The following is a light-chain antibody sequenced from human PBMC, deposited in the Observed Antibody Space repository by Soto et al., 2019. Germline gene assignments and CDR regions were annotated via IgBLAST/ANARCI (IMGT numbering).Light chain of an antibody. CDR2: LGS. CDR3: MQSLQTPWT. CDR1: QDLRHTNGNNY. V-gene: IGKV2-28*01. Sequence: DIVMTQSPLSLPVTPGEPASISCRSSQDLRHTNGNNYVDWYLQRPGHSPQLLIYLGSNRASGVPDRFSGSGSGTDFTLKISRVETEDVGVYYCMQSLQTPWTFGQGTKVE. J-gene: IGKJ1*01.